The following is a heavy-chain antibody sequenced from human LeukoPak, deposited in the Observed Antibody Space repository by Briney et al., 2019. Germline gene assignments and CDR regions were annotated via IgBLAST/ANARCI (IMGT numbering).Heavy chain of an antibody. CDR3: ARGAVAGTAGFDY. V-gene: IGHV3-64*01. CDR1: GFTFSSYA. J-gene: IGHJ4*02. Sequence: GGSLRLSCAASGFTFSSYAMHWVRQAPGKGLEYVSAISSNGGSTYYANSVKGRFTISRDNSKNTLYLQMNSLRAEDTAVYYCARGAVAGTAGFDYWGQGTLVTVSS. CDR2: ISSNGGST. D-gene: IGHD6-19*01.